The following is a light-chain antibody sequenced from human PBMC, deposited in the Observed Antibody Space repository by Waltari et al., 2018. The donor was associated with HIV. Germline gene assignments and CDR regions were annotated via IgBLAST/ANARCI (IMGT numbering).Light chain of an antibody. J-gene: IGLJ2*01. CDR1: NEGDKY. V-gene: IGLV3-1*01. CDR2: QDS. CDR3: QAWDSSTLV. Sequence: SYELTQPPSVSVSPRQTASLTCSGDNEGDKYACWYLQKPGQSPVLVIYQDSKRPSGIPERFSGSNPENTATLTISGTQAMDEADYYCQAWDSSTLVFGGGTKLTVL.